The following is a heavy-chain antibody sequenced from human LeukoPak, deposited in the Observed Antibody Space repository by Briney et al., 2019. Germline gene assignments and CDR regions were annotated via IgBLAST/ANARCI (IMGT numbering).Heavy chain of an antibody. CDR1: GFTFSSYD. CDR3: AKERPSGAGQEYYFDY. CDR2: ISYDGSNK. J-gene: IGHJ4*02. V-gene: IGHV3-30*18. D-gene: IGHD6-19*01. Sequence: GGSLRLSCAASGFTFSSYDMNWVRQAPGKGLEWVTLISYDGSNKYYGDSVKGRLTISRDNSKNMLYLQMSSLRAEDTAVYYCAKERPSGAGQEYYFDYWGQGTLVTVSS.